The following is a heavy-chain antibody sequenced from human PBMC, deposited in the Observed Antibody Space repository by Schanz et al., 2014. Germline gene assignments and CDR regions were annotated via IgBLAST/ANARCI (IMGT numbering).Heavy chain of an antibody. D-gene: IGHD3-9*01. J-gene: IGHJ4*02. V-gene: IGHV1-18*01. CDR2: ISVYNHNK. Sequence: QVQVVQSGAEVKKPGATVKVSCKASGYIFINSGISWVRQAPGQGLEWMGWISVYNHNKEYDQKFQGRVTMTTDTSTSTAYMELRSLRSDDTAVYYCARDAADFYDILTEEDYWGQGTLVTVSS. CDR1: GYIFINSG. CDR3: ARDAADFYDILTEEDY.